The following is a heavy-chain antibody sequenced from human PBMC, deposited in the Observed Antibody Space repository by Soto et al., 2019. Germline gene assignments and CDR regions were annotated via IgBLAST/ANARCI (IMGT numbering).Heavy chain of an antibody. Sequence: EVQLVESGGGLVQPGGSLRVSCSASGFTFSSYEMSWVRQAPGKGLEWVSYISSSGSTIYYADSVKGRFTTSRDNAKNSLYLQMSSLRAEDTAVYYCAKAVLSGYYYYGMDVWGQGTTVTVSS. D-gene: IGHD6-6*01. V-gene: IGHV3-48*03. CDR2: ISSSGSTI. J-gene: IGHJ6*02. CDR3: AKAVLSGYYYYGMDV. CDR1: GFTFSSYE.